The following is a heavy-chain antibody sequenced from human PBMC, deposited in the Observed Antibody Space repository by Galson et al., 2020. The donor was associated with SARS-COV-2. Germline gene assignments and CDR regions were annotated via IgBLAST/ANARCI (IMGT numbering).Heavy chain of an antibody. V-gene: IGHV3-23*01. CDR1: GFIFSTYA. CDR2: LSNSGGST. Sequence: GESLKISCTGSGFIFSTYAMSWVRQAPGKGLEWVSALSNSGGSTYYADSVKGRFTISRDNSKNTLFLQMSSLRAEDTAVYYCAKEYGSGGSDRCFDLWGRGTLVSVSS. CDR3: AKEYGSGGSDRCFDL. D-gene: IGHD3-10*01. J-gene: IGHJ2*01.